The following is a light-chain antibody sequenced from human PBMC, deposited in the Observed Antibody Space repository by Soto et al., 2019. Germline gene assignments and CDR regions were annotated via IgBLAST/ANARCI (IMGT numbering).Light chain of an antibody. J-gene: IGLJ3*02. V-gene: IGLV2-8*01. CDR2: EVT. CDR1: SSDVGGYNY. CDR3: SSYAASNNSYFV. Sequence: QAVLTQPPSASGSPGQSVTISCTGTSSDVGGYNYVSWYQQYPGRAPKLMIYEVTKRPSGVPDRFSGSKSGNTASLTVSGLQAEDEDDYYCSSYAASNNSYFVFGGGTKVTVL.